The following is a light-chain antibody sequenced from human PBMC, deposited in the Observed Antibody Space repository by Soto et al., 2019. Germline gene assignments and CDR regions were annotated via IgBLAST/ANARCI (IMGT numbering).Light chain of an antibody. CDR2: GNS. J-gene: IGLJ3*02. V-gene: IGLV1-40*01. CDR3: QSSDSSLSGWV. Sequence: QSVLTQPPSVSGAPGQRGTISCTGSSANIGAGYDVHWYQQLPGTAPKLLIYGNSNRPSGVPDRVSGSKSGTSASLASTGLQAEDEAEYYCQSSDSSLSGWVFGGGTKLTVL. CDR1: SANIGAGYD.